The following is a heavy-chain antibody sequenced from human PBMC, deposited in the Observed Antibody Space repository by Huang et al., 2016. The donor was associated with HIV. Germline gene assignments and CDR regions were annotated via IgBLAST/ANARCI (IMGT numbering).Heavy chain of an antibody. D-gene: IGHD3-10*01. J-gene: IGHJ4*02. Sequence: EVQLVESGGGFVQPGGSLGLSCAASGFTFSSYWMHWVRHVPGKGLVWVSHIKRDGSSTSYADSVKGRFTISRDNAKNTLYLQMNSLRAEDTAVYYCARGSRQGKYYYGSGTAYWGQGTLVTVSS. CDR1: GFTFSSYW. V-gene: IGHV3-74*01. CDR3: ARGSRQGKYYYGSGTAY. CDR2: IKRDGSST.